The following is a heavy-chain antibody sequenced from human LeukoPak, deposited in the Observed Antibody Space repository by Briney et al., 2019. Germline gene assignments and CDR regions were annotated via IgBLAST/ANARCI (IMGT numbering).Heavy chain of an antibody. CDR1: GYSISSGYY. J-gene: IGHJ4*02. D-gene: IGHD6-6*01. V-gene: IGHV4-38-2*01. CDR3: AHATYSSSGSTIDY. CDR2: IYHSGST. Sequence: SETLSLTCAVSGYSISSGYYWGWIRPPPGKGLEWIGSIYHSGSTYYNPSLKSRVTISVDTSKNQFSLKLSSVTASDTAVYYCAHATYSSSGSTIDYWGQGTLVTVSS.